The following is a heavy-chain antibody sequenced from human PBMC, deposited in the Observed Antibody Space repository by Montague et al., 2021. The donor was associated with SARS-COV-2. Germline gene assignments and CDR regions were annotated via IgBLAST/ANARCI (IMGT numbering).Heavy chain of an antibody. V-gene: IGHV3-13*01. CDR1: GFTFSSYD. Sequence: SLRLSCAAPGFTFSSYDMHWVRQAPGKGLEWVSVIGTAGVTYYPGSVKGRFTISRENAKSSLYLQMDSLRVGDTAVYYCARGRGDYYYGMDVWGQGTMVTVSS. CDR2: IGTAGVT. CDR3: ARGRGDYYYGMDV. J-gene: IGHJ6*02.